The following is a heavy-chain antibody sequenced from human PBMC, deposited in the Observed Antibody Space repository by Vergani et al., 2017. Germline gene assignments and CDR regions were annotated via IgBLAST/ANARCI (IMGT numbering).Heavy chain of an antibody. D-gene: IGHD6-6*01. Sequence: QLVQSGAEVKKPGTSVKVSCKASGLTFTSSAVQWVRQARGQRLEWIGWIVVGSGNTNYAQKFQERVTITRDMSTSTAYMELSSLRSEDTAVYYCARGSGGSSLGYYYMDVWGKGTTVTVSS. V-gene: IGHV1-58*01. CDR2: IVVGSGNT. CDR1: GLTFTSSA. CDR3: ARGSGGSSLGYYYMDV. J-gene: IGHJ6*03.